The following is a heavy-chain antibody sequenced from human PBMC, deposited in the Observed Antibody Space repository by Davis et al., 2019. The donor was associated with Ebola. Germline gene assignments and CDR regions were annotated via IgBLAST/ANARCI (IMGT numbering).Heavy chain of an antibody. J-gene: IGHJ4*02. D-gene: IGHD6-13*01. V-gene: IGHV1-69*13. CDR2: IIPLFRTP. Sequence: SVKVSCKASGGSFNNFAISWVRQAPGQGLEWMGGIIPLFRTPHYAQKFQGRLTITADESTTTAYMELNSLRSDDTSVYYCARGPPVGIQGPVDSWGQGVLVTVSS. CDR1: GGSFNNFA. CDR3: ARGPPVGIQGPVDS.